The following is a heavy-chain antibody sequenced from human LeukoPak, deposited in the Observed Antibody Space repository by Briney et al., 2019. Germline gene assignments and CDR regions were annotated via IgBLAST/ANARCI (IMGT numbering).Heavy chain of an antibody. CDR3: ARHVFYGRSLEWWTFDY. CDR1: GGSISRYY. J-gene: IGHJ4*02. Sequence: PETLSLTCTVSGGSISRYYWSWIRQPPGEGLEWNGYIYYIGSTNYNPSLKSRVTTSVYTSKNQFSLKLSSVTAADTAVYYCARHVFYGRSLEWWTFDYWGQGTLVTVSS. CDR2: IYYIGST. D-gene: IGHD3-3*01. V-gene: IGHV4-59*08.